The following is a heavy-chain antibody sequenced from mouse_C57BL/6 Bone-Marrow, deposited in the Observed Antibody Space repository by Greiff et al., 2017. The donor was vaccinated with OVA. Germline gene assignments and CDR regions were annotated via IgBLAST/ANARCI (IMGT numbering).Heavy chain of an antibody. CDR1: GFTFSSYT. D-gene: IGHD3-3*01. CDR3: ARRGWDWYCDV. Sequence: EVKVVESGGGLVKPGGSLKLSCAASGFTFSSYTMSWVRQTPEKRLEWVATISGGGGNTYYPDSVKGRFTISRDNAKNTLYLQMSSLRSEDTALYYCARRGWDWYCDVWGTGTTVTVSS. CDR2: ISGGGGNT. J-gene: IGHJ1*03. V-gene: IGHV5-9*01.